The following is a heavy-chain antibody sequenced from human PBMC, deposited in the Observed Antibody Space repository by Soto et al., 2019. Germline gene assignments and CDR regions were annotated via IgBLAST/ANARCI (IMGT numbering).Heavy chain of an antibody. CDR1: GGTFTSYT. V-gene: IGHV1-69*02. J-gene: IGHJ5*02. CDR3: AKVANSYGSGRFDP. Sequence: QVQLVQSGAEVKEPGSSVKVSCKASGGTFTSYTINWVRHAPGQGLEWMGRIIPVLGITTYAQKFRGRVTISADKSTNTAYMELGSLRPEDTAVYYCAKVANSYGSGRFDPWGQGTLVTVSS. D-gene: IGHD3-10*01. CDR2: IIPVLGIT.